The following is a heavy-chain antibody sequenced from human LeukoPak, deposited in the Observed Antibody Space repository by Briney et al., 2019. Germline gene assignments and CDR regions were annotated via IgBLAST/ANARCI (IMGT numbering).Heavy chain of an antibody. Sequence: GGSLRLSCAASGFTFSSYWMSWVRQAPGKGLEWVSGISGNGGSTYYADSVKGRFTISRDNSKNTLDPQMNSLIAEDTAVYFCAKGAGDRWGQGTLVTVSS. V-gene: IGHV3-23*01. CDR3: AKGAGDR. CDR2: ISGNGGST. J-gene: IGHJ4*02. CDR1: GFTFSSYW. D-gene: IGHD4-17*01.